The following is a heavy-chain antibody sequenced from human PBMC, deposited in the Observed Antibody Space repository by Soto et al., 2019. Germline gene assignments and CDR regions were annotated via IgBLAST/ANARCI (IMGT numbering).Heavy chain of an antibody. V-gene: IGHV4-59*01. Sequence: SETLSLTCSVSGGSISSYYWTWIRQPPGKGLEWIGYIYYSGSTNYNPSLKSRVTISVDTSKNQFSLKLSSVTAADTAVYYCARVQGGSTSCYKNNCYYYGMDVWGQGTRVTVSS. J-gene: IGHJ6*02. CDR2: IYYSGST. CDR1: GGSISSYY. CDR3: ARVQGGSTSCYKNNCYYYGMDV. D-gene: IGHD2-2*02.